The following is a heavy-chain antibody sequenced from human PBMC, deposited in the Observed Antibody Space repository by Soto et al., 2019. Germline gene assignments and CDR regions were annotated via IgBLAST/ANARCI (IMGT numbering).Heavy chain of an antibody. CDR2: ISSSGSII. D-gene: IGHD3-22*01. J-gene: IGHJ4*02. V-gene: IGHV3-11*01. Sequence: VGSLRLSCAASGFTFSDYYMSWIRQAPGKGLEWVSYISSSGSIIYYADSVKGRLTISRDNAKNSLYLQMNSLRAEDTAVYYCARDLGYYESSGYFDFWGQGTLVTVSS. CDR3: ARDLGYYESSGYFDF. CDR1: GFTFSDYY.